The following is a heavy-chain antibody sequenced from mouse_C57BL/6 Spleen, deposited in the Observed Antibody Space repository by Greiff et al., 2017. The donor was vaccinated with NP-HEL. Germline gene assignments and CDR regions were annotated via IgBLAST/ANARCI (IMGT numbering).Heavy chain of an antibody. CDR1: GYTFTSYW. Sequence: QVQLQQSGAELVKPGASVKLSCKASGYTFTSYWMQWVKQRPGQGLEWIGEIDPSDSYTNYNQKFKGKATLTVDTSSSTAYMQLSSLTSEDSAVYYCARQPDYWGQGTTLTVSS. CDR2: IDPSDSYT. V-gene: IGHV1-50*01. CDR3: ARQPDY. J-gene: IGHJ2*01.